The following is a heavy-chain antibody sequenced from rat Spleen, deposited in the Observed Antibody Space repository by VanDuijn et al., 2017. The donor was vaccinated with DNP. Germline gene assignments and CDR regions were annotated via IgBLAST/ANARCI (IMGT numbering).Heavy chain of an antibody. CDR3: ARDDYGSYGAMDS. CDR2: ISYDGSRT. V-gene: IGHV5-17*01. CDR1: GFTFSDYA. J-gene: IGHJ4*01. D-gene: IGHD1-3*01. Sequence: EVQLVESGGGLVQPGRSLKLSCAASGFTFSDYAMAWVRQAPKKGLEWVATISYDGSRTYYRDSGKGRFTISRDNVKSTLYLEMDSLRPEDTATYYCARDDYGSYGAMDSWGQGTSVTVSS.